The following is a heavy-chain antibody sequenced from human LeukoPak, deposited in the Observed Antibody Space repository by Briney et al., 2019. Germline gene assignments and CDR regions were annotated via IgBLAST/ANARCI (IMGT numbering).Heavy chain of an antibody. D-gene: IGHD1-26*01. Sequence: GESLKISCKGSGYSFTSYWIGWVRQMPGKGLEWMGIIYPGDSDTRYSPSFQGQVTISADTSISTAYMELSRLRSDDTALYHCASGRWEPYDAFDIWGQGTMVTVSS. J-gene: IGHJ3*02. CDR3: ASGRWEPYDAFDI. CDR2: IYPGDSDT. CDR1: GYSFTSYW. V-gene: IGHV5-51*01.